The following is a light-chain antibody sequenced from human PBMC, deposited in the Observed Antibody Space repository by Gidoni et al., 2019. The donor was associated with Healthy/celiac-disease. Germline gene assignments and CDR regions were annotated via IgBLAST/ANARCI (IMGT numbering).Light chain of an antibody. V-gene: IGKV3-20*01. J-gene: IGKJ2*01. Sequence: IVLTQSPGTLSLSPGERATLSGRASQRVSSSYLAWYQQKPGQAPRLLIYGASSRATCIPDRFSGSGSGTNFTLDISRLEPEDFAVYYCQQYGSSPGTFGQGTKLEIK. CDR3: QQYGSSPGT. CDR2: GAS. CDR1: QRVSSSY.